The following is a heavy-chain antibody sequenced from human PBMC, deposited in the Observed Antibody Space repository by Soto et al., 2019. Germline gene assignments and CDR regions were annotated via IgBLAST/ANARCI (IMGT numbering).Heavy chain of an antibody. CDR3: ARVEYSSSRYVTTTEDYFDY. J-gene: IGHJ4*02. Sequence: SETLSLTCAVYGGSFSGYYWSWIRQPPGKGLEWIGEINHSGSTNYSPSLKSRVTISVDTSKNQFSLKLSSVTAADTAVYYCARVEYSSSRYVTTTEDYFDYWGQGTLVTVSS. D-gene: IGHD6-13*01. V-gene: IGHV4-34*01. CDR1: GGSFSGYY. CDR2: INHSGST.